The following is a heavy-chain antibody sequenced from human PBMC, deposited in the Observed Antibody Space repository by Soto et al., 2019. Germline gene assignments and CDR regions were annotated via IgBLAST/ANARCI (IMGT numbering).Heavy chain of an antibody. Sequence: QITLKESGPTLVKPTQTLTLTCTFSGFSLSTSGVGVGWIRQPPGKALEWLALIYWDDDKRYSPSLKSRLTITKDTPNNQVVLTMTNMDPVDTATYYCAHRYCSGGSCYLDYWGQGTLVTVSS. J-gene: IGHJ4*02. D-gene: IGHD2-15*01. V-gene: IGHV2-5*02. CDR2: IYWDDDK. CDR1: GFSLSTSGVG. CDR3: AHRYCSGGSCYLDY.